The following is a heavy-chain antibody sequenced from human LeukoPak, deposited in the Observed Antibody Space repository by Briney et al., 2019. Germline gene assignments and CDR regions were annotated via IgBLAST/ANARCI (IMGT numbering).Heavy chain of an antibody. J-gene: IGHJ4*02. D-gene: IGHD4-17*01. CDR3: ARAVQVTTGGLFDY. CDR2: FDPEDGET. CDR1: GYTLTELS. Sequence: GASVKVSCKVSGYTLTELSMHWVRQAPGKGLEWMGGFDPEDGETIYAQKFQGRVTMTEDTSTDTAYMELSSLRSDDTAVYYCARAVQVTTGGLFDYWGQGTLVTVSS. V-gene: IGHV1-24*01.